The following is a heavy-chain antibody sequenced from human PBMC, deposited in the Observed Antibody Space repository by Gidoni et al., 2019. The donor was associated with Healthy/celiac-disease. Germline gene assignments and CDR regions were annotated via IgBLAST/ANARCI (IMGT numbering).Heavy chain of an antibody. D-gene: IGHD2-15*01. CDR3: ARSNEGPTLVVVVAANYYGMDV. CDR1: EFPLVIYK. Sequence: EVQLVESGGGLVQHGGSMRLSWAASEFPLVIYKVNWYREAPGKGLEWFSYISSSGSTIYYADSVKGRFTISRDNAKNSLYLQMNSLRAEDTAVYYCARSNEGPTLVVVVAANYYGMDVWGQGTTVTVSS. CDR2: ISSSGSTI. J-gene: IGHJ6*02. V-gene: IGHV3-48*03.